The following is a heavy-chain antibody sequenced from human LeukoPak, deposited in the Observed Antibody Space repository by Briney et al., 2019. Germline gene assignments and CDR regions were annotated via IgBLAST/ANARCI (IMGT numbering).Heavy chain of an antibody. D-gene: IGHD6-19*01. CDR3: ARDRRSSGSERKDY. Sequence: GGSLRLSCAASGFTFSSYSMNWVRQAPGKGLEWVSSISSSSSYIYYADSVKGRFTISRDNAKNSLYLQMNSLRAEDTAVYYCARDRRSSGSERKDYWGQGTLVTVSS. CDR2: ISSSSSYI. J-gene: IGHJ4*02. V-gene: IGHV3-21*01. CDR1: GFTFSSYS.